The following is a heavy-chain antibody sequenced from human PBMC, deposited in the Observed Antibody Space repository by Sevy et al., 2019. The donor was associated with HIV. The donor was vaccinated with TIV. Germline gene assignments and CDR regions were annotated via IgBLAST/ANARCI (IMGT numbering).Heavy chain of an antibody. V-gene: IGHV5-51*01. CDR3: ARRGYYDSSGYYTYGMDV. J-gene: IGHJ6*02. Sequence: GESLKISCKGSGYTFSNYWIGWVRQMPGKGLEWMGIIYPGDSDTRYSPSFQGQVTISFDKSISTAYLQWSSLKASDTAMYYCARRGYYDSSGYYTYGMDVWGQGTTVTVSS. CDR1: GYTFSNYW. CDR2: IYPGDSDT. D-gene: IGHD3-22*01.